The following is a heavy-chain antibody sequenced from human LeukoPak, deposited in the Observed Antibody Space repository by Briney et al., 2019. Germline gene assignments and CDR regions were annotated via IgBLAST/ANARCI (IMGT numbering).Heavy chain of an antibody. D-gene: IGHD6-19*01. CDR1: GFTFSSHA. V-gene: IGHV3-23*01. CDR2: ISGSGGRT. J-gene: IGHJ4*02. CDR3: AKGLAVAGHFDY. Sequence: GGSLRLSCAAYGFTFSSHAMSWVRQDPGKGLEWVSAISGSGGRTYYADSVKGRFTISRDKSKNTLYLQMNSLRAEDTAVYYCAKGLAVAGHFDYWGQGTLVTVSS.